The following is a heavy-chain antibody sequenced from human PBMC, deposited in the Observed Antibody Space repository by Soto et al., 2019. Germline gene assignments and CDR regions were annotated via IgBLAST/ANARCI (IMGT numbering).Heavy chain of an antibody. Sequence: GGSLRLSCAASVFTFSSYSMNWVRQAPGKGLEWVSSISSSSSYIYYADSVKGRFTISRDNAKNSLYLQMNSLRAEDTAVYYCARELGYCSSTSCYAFDIWGQGTMVTVSS. CDR2: ISSSSSYI. CDR3: ARELGYCSSTSCYAFDI. V-gene: IGHV3-21*01. CDR1: VFTFSSYS. D-gene: IGHD2-2*01. J-gene: IGHJ3*02.